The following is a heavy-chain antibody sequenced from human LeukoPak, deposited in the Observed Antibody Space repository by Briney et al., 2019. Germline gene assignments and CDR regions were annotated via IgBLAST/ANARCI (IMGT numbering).Heavy chain of an antibody. CDR3: AKGRYQLLSLYYFDS. CDR2: ISDGGSNK. Sequence: GRSLRLSCAASGFTFSSYGMHWARQAPGKGLEWVAVISDGGSNKYYADSVKGRFTISRDNSKTTLYLQMNSLRADDTAIYYCAKGRYQLLSLYYFDSWGQGTLVTVSS. V-gene: IGHV3-30*04. J-gene: IGHJ4*02. D-gene: IGHD2-2*01. CDR1: GFTFSSYG.